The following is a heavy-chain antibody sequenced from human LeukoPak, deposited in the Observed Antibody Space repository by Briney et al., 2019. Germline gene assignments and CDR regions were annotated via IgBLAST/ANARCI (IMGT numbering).Heavy chain of an antibody. D-gene: IGHD2-2*01. V-gene: IGHV3-21*01. Sequence: GGSLRLSCAASGFTFSSYSMNWVRQAPGKGLEWVSSISSSSSYIYYADSVKGRLTISRDNAKNSLYLQMNSLRAEDTAVYYCARDNQYCSSTSCFDWFDPWGQGTLVTVSS. CDR2: ISSSSSYI. CDR3: ARDNQYCSSTSCFDWFDP. J-gene: IGHJ5*02. CDR1: GFTFSSYS.